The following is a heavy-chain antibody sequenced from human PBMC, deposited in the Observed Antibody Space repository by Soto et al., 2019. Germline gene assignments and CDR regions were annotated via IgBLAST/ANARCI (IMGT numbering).Heavy chain of an antibody. V-gene: IGHV1-2*04. CDR1: GYTFTGYY. Sequence: ASVKVSCKASGYTFTGYYMHWVRQAPGQGLEWMGWINPNSGGTNYAQKFQGWVTMTRDTSISTAYMELSRLRSDDTAVYYCARDGSLLFGESYYYYFLAVCGKGSSVPGSS. CDR3: ARDGSLLFGESYYYYFLAV. J-gene: IGHJ6*03. CDR2: INPNSGGT. D-gene: IGHD3-10*01.